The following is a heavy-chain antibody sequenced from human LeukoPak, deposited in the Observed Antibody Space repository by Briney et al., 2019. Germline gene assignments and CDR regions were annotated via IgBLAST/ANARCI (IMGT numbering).Heavy chain of an antibody. Sequence: NTSETLSLTCTVSGGSISSYYWTWIRQPPGKGLEWIGYIYYSGSTYYSGNTNYNPSLKSRVTISVDTSKNQFSLKLSSVTAADTAVYYCARGRQRPGYFDYWGQGTLVTVSS. CDR1: GGSISSYY. V-gene: IGHV4-59*01. CDR2: IYYSGSTYYSGNT. J-gene: IGHJ4*02. CDR3: ARGRQRPGYFDY.